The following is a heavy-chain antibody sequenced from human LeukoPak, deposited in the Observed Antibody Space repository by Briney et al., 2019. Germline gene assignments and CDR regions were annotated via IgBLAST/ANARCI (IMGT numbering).Heavy chain of an antibody. V-gene: IGHV4-59*12. D-gene: IGHD2-15*01. CDR2: IYGSGST. CDR1: GGSISSYY. Sequence: SETLSLTCTVSGGSISSYYWSWIRQPPGKGLEWIGHIYGSGSTNYNPSLKSRVTLSVDTSKNQFSLKLSSVTAADTAVYYCARPLSLGYCSGGSCYGRGAWFDRWGQGTLVTVSS. J-gene: IGHJ5*02. CDR3: ARPLSLGYCSGGSCYGRGAWFDR.